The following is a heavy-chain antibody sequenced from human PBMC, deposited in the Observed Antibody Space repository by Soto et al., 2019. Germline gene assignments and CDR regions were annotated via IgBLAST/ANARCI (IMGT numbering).Heavy chain of an antibody. CDR3: AADPGGESIAVAGTHYYYGMDV. CDR1: GFTFTSSA. Sequence: GASVKVSCKASGFTFTSSAVQWVRQARGQRLEWIGWIVVGSGNTNSAQKFQERVTITRDMSTSTAYMELSSLRSEDTAVYYCAADPGGESIAVAGTHYYYGMDVWGQGTTVTVPS. J-gene: IGHJ6*02. CDR2: IVVGSGNT. D-gene: IGHD6-19*01. V-gene: IGHV1-58*01.